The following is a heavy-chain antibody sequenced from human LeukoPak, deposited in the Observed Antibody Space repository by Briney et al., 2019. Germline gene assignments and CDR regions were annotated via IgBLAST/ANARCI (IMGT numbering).Heavy chain of an antibody. Sequence: GGSLRLSCAASGFTFSSYEMNWVRQAPGKGLEWVSYISGSGRTIDYADFVKGRFTISRDNTKNSVYLQMNSLRAEDTAIYFCVRDAVMSPEVLLTAWDYFDYWGQGTLVTVSS. J-gene: IGHJ4*02. CDR1: GFTFSSYE. V-gene: IGHV3-48*03. CDR3: VRDAVMSPEVLLTAWDYFDY. D-gene: IGHD2-21*01. CDR2: ISGSGRTI.